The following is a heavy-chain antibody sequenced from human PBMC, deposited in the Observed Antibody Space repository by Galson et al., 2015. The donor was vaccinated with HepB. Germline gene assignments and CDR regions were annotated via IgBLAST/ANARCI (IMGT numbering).Heavy chain of an antibody. V-gene: IGHV1-18*04. J-gene: IGHJ4*02. Sequence: SVKVSCKASGYTFASYGITWVRQAPGQGLEWMGWISAYNGNANYAQKVQGRVTMTTDTSTSTAYMELRSLRSDDTAVYYCASGVRSSDSDYWGQGTLVTVSS. D-gene: IGHD3-16*01. CDR1: GYTFASYG. CDR2: ISAYNGNA. CDR3: ASGVRSSDSDY.